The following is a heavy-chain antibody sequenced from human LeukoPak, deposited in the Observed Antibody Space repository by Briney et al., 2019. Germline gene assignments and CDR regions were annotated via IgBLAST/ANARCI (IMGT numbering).Heavy chain of an antibody. CDR1: GGSISSYY. D-gene: IGHD1-20*01. V-gene: IGHV4-4*07. Sequence: SETLSLTCTVSGGSISSYYWSWIRQPAGKGLEWIGRIYTSGSTNYNPSLKSRVTMSVDTSKNQFSLKLSSVTAADTAAYYCARDRVTGTETYWYFDLWGRGTLVTVSS. CDR2: IYTSGST. J-gene: IGHJ2*01. CDR3: ARDRVTGTETYWYFDL.